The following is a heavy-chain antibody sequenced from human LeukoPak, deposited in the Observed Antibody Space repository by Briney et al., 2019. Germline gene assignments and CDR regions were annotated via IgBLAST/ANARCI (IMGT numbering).Heavy chain of an antibody. D-gene: IGHD3-16*02. CDR1: GYTFTSYG. J-gene: IGHJ5*02. Sequence: ASVKVSCKASGYTFTSYGISWVRQAPGQGLEWMGWISAYNGNTNYAQKLQGRVTMTTDTSTSTAYMELRSLRSDDTAAYYCARLREDYVWGSYRFDKYNWFDPWGQGTLVTVSS. CDR2: ISAYNGNT. V-gene: IGHV1-18*01. CDR3: ARLREDYVWGSYRFDKYNWFDP.